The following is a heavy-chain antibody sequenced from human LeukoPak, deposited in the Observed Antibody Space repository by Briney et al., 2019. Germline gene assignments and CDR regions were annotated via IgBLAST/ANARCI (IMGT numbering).Heavy chain of an antibody. CDR2: TRNEANVYTT. CDR3: ASPVGATTVRAFDI. V-gene: IGHV3-72*01. CDR1: GFIFSDHY. D-gene: IGHD1-26*01. Sequence: GGSLRLSCAASGFIFSDHYMDWVRQAPGKGLEWVGRTRNEANVYTTKYAASVKGRFTISRDDSKNSLYLQMNSLKTEDTAVYYCASPVGATTVRAFDIWGQGTMVTVSS. J-gene: IGHJ3*02.